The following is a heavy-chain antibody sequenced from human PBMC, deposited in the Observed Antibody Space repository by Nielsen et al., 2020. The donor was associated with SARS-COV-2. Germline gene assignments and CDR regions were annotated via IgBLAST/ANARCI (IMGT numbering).Heavy chain of an antibody. CDR2: IGTAGDT. D-gene: IGHD3-10*01. CDR3: ARAEMGTYYYGSGVPYYFDY. CDR1: GFTFSSYD. J-gene: IGHJ4*02. V-gene: IGHV3-13*01. Sequence: GGSLRLSCEASGFTFSSYDMHWVRQATGKGLEWVSAIGTAGDTYYPGSVKGRFTISRENAKNSLYLQMNSLRAGDTAVYYCARAEMGTYYYGSGVPYYFDYWGQGTLVTVSS.